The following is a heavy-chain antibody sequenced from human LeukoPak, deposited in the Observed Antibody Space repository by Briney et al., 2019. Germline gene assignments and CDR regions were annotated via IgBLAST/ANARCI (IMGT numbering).Heavy chain of an antibody. CDR2: ISYDGSNK. CDR3: ARWGDSSGYYGAFMNAFDI. CDR1: EFTFSRYA. D-gene: IGHD3-22*01. V-gene: IGHV3-30-3*01. Sequence: PGGSLRLSCAASEFTFSRYAMHWVRQAPGKGLEWVALISYDGSNKYYADSVKGRFTISGDNSRNTLYLQMNSLRAEDTAVYYCARWGDSSGYYGAFMNAFDIWGQGTMVTVSS. J-gene: IGHJ3*02.